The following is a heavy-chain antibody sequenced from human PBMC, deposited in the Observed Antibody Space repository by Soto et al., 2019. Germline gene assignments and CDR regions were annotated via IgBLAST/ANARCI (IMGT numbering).Heavy chain of an antibody. CDR2: ISAYNGNT. V-gene: IGHV1-18*01. Sequence: GASVKVSCKASGYTFTSYGISWVRQAPGQGLEWMGWISAYNGNTNYAQKLQGRVTMTRDTSTSTACMELRSLRSDYTAVYYCGRGGGSYYFESWSQGTMVTLSS. CDR1: GYTFTSYG. D-gene: IGHD1-26*01. CDR3: GRGGGSYYFES. J-gene: IGHJ4*02.